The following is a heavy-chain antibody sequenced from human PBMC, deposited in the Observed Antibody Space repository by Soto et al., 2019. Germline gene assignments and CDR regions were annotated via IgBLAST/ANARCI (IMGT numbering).Heavy chain of an antibody. V-gene: IGHV3-23*01. CDR1: GFTFSNYA. J-gene: IGHJ6*02. Sequence: GGSLRLSCAASGFTFSNYAMSWVRQAPGKGLEWVSGISNGGGRTYYADPAKGRVTISSDNSHSTLYLQMNSMRAEDTAGYHCAKATCAMDVWGQGTTVTVSS. CDR3: AKATCAMDV. CDR2: ISNGGGRT.